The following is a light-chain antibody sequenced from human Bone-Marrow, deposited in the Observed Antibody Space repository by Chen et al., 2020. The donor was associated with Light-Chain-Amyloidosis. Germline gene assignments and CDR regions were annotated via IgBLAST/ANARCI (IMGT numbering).Light chain of an antibody. CDR2: DDS. Sequence: SYVLTQPSSVSVARGQTATIACGGNNIGSTSVHWYQQTPGQAPLLVVYDDSVRPSGIPERLSGSNSGNTATLTISRVEAGDEADYYCQVWDRSSDRPVFGGGTKLTVL. CDR3: QVWDRSSDRPV. J-gene: IGLJ3*02. V-gene: IGLV3-21*02. CDR1: NIGSTS.